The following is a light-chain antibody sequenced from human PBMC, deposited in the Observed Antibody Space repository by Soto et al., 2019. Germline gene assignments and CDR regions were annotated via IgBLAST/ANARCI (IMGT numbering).Light chain of an antibody. CDR1: SSNIGSNS. V-gene: IGLV1-47*01. CDR2: KTN. CDR3: AAWDDSLSAVV. J-gene: IGLJ2*01. Sequence: QAVVTQPPSASVTPGQRVTISCSGSSSNIGSNSVFWYQQLPGTAPKLLIYKTNQRPSGVLDRFSGSKSGTSASLAISGLRSEDEADYYCAAWDDSLSAVVFGGGTKVTVL.